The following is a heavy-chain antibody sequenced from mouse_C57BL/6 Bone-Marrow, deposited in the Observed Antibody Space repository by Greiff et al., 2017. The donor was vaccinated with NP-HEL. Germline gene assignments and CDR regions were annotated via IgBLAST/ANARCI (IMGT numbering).Heavy chain of an antibody. CDR1: GFTFTDYY. V-gene: IGHV7-3*01. Sequence: EVKLVESGGGLVQPGGSLSLSCAASGFTFTDYYMSWVRQPPGKALEWLGFIRNKANGYTTEYSASVKGRFTISSDNSQSILYLQMNALRAEDSATYYCARCSLYYGNYDYFDYWGQGTTLTVSS. J-gene: IGHJ2*01. D-gene: IGHD2-1*01. CDR2: IRNKANGYTT. CDR3: ARCSLYYGNYDYFDY.